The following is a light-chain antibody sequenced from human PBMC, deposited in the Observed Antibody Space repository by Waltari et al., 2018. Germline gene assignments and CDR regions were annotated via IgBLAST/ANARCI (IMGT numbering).Light chain of an antibody. CDR2: DAS. Sequence: IVLTQSPATLSLSPGERATLSCRASQRVSRSLAWYQQKHGQAPRLLIYDASTRATGIPDRFSGSGSGTDFSLTISRLEPEDFAVYYCQKYVSLPATFGQGTKVEIK. CDR3: QKYVSLPAT. CDR1: QRVSRS. J-gene: IGKJ1*01. V-gene: IGKV3-20*01.